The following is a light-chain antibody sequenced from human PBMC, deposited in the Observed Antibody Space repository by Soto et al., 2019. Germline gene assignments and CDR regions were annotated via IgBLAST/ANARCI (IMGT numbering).Light chain of an antibody. Sequence: DFVMSQSPLSLPVTAGEPVSIXXRSXQSLLHSKGYHYVDGYLQKPGTSPQXXRDLGSHRASVVPDRFSGSGAVTDFTLKSSRVEAEDVGVYYCMQALQTPITFGQGRRLEIK. CDR2: LGS. CDR1: QSLLHSKGYHY. V-gene: IGKV2-28*01. J-gene: IGKJ5*01. CDR3: MQALQTPIT.